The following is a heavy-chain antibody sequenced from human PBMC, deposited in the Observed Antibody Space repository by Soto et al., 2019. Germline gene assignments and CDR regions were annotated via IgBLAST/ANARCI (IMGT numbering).Heavy chain of an antibody. V-gene: IGHV3-30*18. CDR1: GFTFSSYG. CDR2: ISYDGSNK. Sequence: GGSLRLSCAASGFTFSSYGMHWVRQAPGKGLEWVAVISYDGSNKYYADSVKGRFTISRDNSKNTLYLQMNSLRAEETAVYYCAKDIEYQLLFGHPYFDYWGQGTLVTVSS. J-gene: IGHJ4*02. CDR3: AKDIEYQLLFGHPYFDY. D-gene: IGHD2-2*01.